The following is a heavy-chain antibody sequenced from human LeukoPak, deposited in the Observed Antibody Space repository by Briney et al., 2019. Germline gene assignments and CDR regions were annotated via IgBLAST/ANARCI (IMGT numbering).Heavy chain of an antibody. Sequence: SSQTLSLTCTVSGGSIRSGGYYWTWIRQHPGKGLEWIGYIYYSGSTYYNPSLKSRVTISMDTSKNQFSLMLSFVTAADTAVYYCAKDRAGFCSGGSCYTTFDPWSQGTLVTVSS. CDR3: AKDRAGFCSGGSCYTTFDP. CDR2: IYYSGST. CDR1: GGSIRSGGYY. J-gene: IGHJ5*02. V-gene: IGHV4-31*03. D-gene: IGHD2-15*01.